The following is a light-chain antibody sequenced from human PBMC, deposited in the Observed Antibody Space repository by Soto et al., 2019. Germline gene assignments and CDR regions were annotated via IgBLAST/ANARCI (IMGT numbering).Light chain of an antibody. V-gene: IGLV4-69*01. CDR1: SGHSSYA. J-gene: IGLJ3*02. Sequence: QSVLTQSPSASASLGASVKLTCTLSSGHSSYAIAWHQQQPEKGPRYLMKLNSDGSHSQGDGIPDRFSGSSSGAERDLTISSLQYEDEADYYCQTWGTGINWVFGVGTQLPVL. CDR3: QTWGTGINWV. CDR2: LNSDGSH.